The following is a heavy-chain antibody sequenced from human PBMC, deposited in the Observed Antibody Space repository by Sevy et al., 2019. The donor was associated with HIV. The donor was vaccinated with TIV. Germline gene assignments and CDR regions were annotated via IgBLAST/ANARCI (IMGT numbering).Heavy chain of an antibody. V-gene: IGHV1-18*01. Sequence: ASVKVSCEASGYTFINYGITWVRQAPGQGLEWMGWISRYNTNYAQKLQGRVTMTTDTSTSTVYMELRSLRSDDTAVYYCARSPSGSQGPGQYFQHWGQGTLVTVSS. J-gene: IGHJ1*01. D-gene: IGHD1-26*01. CDR3: ARSPSGSQGPGQYFQH. CDR1: GYTFINYG. CDR2: ISRYNT.